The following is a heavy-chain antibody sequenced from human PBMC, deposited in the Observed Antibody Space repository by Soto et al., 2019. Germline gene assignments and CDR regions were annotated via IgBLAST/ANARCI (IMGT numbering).Heavy chain of an antibody. CDR3: TTEERSGDYLKYYYGMDA. CDR1: GFTFSNAW. Sequence: EVQLVESGGGLVKPGGSLRLSCAASGFTFSNAWMSWVRQAPGKGLEWVGRTKSKTDGGTTVYAAPVKGRFTISRDDSKTTLYLQMNRLQTEDTAVYYCTTEERSGDYLKYYYGMDAWGQGTTVTVSS. J-gene: IGHJ6*02. V-gene: IGHV3-15*01. CDR2: TKSKTDGGTT. D-gene: IGHD4-17*01.